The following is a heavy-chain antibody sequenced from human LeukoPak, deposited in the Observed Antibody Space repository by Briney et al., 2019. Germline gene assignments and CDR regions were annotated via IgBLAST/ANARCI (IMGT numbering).Heavy chain of an antibody. CDR1: GFTFSSYG. CDR3: NTYSSSEGY. D-gene: IGHD4-11*01. J-gene: IGHJ4*02. Sequence: PGGSLRLSCAASGFTFSSYGLHWVRQAPGKGLEWVAFIRYDGNDIYYADSVKGRFTISRDNSKNTLYLQMNSLRPEDTAVYYCNTYSSSEGYWGQGTLVTVSS. V-gene: IGHV3-30*02. CDR2: IRYDGNDI.